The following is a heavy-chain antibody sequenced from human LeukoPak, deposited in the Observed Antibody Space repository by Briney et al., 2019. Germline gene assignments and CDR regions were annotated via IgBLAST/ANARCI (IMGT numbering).Heavy chain of an antibody. D-gene: IGHD4-17*01. CDR3: ARTTVTVYYYYYYYMDV. J-gene: IGHJ6*03. CDR2: IYYSGST. V-gene: IGHV4-59*01. Sequence: NPSETLSLTCTVSGGSISSYYWSWIWQPPREGLGWMGYIYYSGSTNYNPSLKSRVTISVDTSKNQFSLKLSSVTAADTAVYYCARTTVTVYYYYYYYMDVWGKGTTVTVSS. CDR1: GGSISSYY.